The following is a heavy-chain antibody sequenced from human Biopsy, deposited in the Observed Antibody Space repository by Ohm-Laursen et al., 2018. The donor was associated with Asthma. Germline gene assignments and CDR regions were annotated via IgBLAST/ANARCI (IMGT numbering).Heavy chain of an antibody. V-gene: IGHV1-46*01. CDR2: IKHISE. Sequence: ASVKASCKASGYTFSSYQMHWVRQAPGQGLEWLGMIKHISEYAQKFQGRVTMTRDTSTSTVYMELSSLRSEDTAVYYCARTYYDFLTGQVNDAFAIWGQGTMVTVSS. CDR1: GYTFSSYQ. CDR3: ARTYYDFLTGQVNDAFAI. J-gene: IGHJ3*02. D-gene: IGHD3-9*01.